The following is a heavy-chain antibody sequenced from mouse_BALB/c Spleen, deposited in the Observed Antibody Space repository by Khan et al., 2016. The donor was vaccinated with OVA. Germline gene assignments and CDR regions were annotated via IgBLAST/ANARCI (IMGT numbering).Heavy chain of an antibody. CDR3: ARGDGAAPFAY. CDR2: ISDLAYNF. V-gene: IGHV5-15*02. D-gene: IGHD2-3*01. CDR1: GFTFSDYG. Sequence: EVELVESGGGFVQPGGSRKFSCAASGFTFSDYGMAWVRQAPGQGLEWVAFISDLAYNFYYADTVTGRFTLSRENAKNTLYLEMSRLRSGDTAMDYSARGDGAAPFAYWGQGTLVTVSA. J-gene: IGHJ3*01.